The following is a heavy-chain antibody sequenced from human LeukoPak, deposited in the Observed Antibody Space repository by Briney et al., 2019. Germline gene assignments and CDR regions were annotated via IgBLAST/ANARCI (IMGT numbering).Heavy chain of an antibody. CDR3: AKDIVNDFWSGYYTVDY. J-gene: IGHJ4*02. Sequence: GGSLRLSCAASGFTFSSYAVSWVRQAPGKGLEWVSAISGSGGSTYYADSVKGRFTIPRDNSKNTLYLQMNSLRAEDTAVYYCAKDIVNDFWSGYYTVDYWGQGTLVTVSS. CDR1: GFTFSSYA. V-gene: IGHV3-23*01. CDR2: ISGSGGST. D-gene: IGHD3-3*01.